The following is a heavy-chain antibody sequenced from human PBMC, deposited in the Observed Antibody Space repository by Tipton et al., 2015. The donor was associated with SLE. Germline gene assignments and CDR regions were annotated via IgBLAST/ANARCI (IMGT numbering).Heavy chain of an antibody. CDR2: LYSDEST. CDR3: VREPYCGGDCYSEDRYYYYMDV. Sequence: SLRLSCEASGFTFSSYAMSWVRQAPGKGLDWVSLLYSDESTSYADSVKGRFTISRDNSKNKLYLQMNSLRAEDTAVYYCVREPYCGGDCYSEDRYYYYMDVWGKGTTVTVSS. J-gene: IGHJ6*03. CDR1: GFTFSSYA. D-gene: IGHD2-21*01. V-gene: IGHV3-23*03.